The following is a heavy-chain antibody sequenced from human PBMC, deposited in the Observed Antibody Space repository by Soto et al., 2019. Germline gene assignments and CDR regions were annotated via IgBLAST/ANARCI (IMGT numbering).Heavy chain of an antibody. V-gene: IGHV1-2*02. D-gene: IGHD6-19*01. CDR3: ARKGDSSGWYSPYYYYGMDV. Sequence: ASVKVSYKASGYTFTGYYMHWVRQAPGQGLEWMGWINPNSGGTNYAQKFQGRVTMTRDTSISTAYMELSRLRSDDTAVYYCARKGDSSGWYSPYYYYGMDVWGQGTTVTVSS. CDR2: INPNSGGT. J-gene: IGHJ6*02. CDR1: GYTFTGYY.